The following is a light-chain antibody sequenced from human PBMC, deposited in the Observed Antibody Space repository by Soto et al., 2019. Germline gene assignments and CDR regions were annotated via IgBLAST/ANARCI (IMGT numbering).Light chain of an antibody. V-gene: IGKV2-30*02. CDR2: EVS. J-gene: IGKJ1*01. CDR1: QSLMHSDGNTY. CDR3: VQGTHCPWT. Sequence: DVVMTQSPLSLPVTLGQPASISCRSSQSLMHSDGNTYLNWFQQRAGQSPRRLISEVSDRDSGVPDIFRGSGLGSDCTLKISRVEAEDVVVYYYVQGTHCPWTFGQGTEVEIK.